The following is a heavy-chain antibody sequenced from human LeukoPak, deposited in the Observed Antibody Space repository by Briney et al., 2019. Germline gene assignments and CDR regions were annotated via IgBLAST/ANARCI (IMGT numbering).Heavy chain of an antibody. Sequence: PSETLSLTCTVSGGSISSYYWSWIRQPPGKGLEWIGYIYYSGSTNYNPSLKSRVTISVDTSKNQFSLKLSSVTAADTAVYYCARRALSYSSFFDYWGQGTLVTVSS. CDR2: IYYSGST. V-gene: IGHV4-59*08. CDR1: GGSISSYY. CDR3: ARRALSYSSFFDY. J-gene: IGHJ4*02. D-gene: IGHD2-21*01.